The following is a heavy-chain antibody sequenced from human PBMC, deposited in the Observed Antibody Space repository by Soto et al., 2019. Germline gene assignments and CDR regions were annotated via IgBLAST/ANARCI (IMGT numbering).Heavy chain of an antibody. D-gene: IGHD3-16*01. Sequence: QVQLVQSGAEVKKPGSSVKVSCKASGGTFSSYAISWVRQAPGQVLEWMGGIIPIFGTANYAQKFQGRVTITADESTITAYMELSSLRYDDTAVYYCASRGEYVGAFDIWVQGTMVTVSS. CDR2: IIPIFGTA. CDR3: ASRGEYVGAFDI. CDR1: GGTFSSYA. V-gene: IGHV1-69*01. J-gene: IGHJ3*02.